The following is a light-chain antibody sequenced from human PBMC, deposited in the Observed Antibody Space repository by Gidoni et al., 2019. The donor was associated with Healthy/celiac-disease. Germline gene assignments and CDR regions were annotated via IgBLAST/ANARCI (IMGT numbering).Light chain of an antibody. J-gene: IGKJ4*01. CDR3: QQYGSSPGT. CDR2: GAS. CDR1: QSVSSSY. Sequence: EIVLTQSPGTLSLSPGERATLSCRASQSVSSSYLAWYQQKPGQAPRLLIYGASSRATGIPDRFSSSGSVTDFTLTISRLEPEDFAVYYCQQYGSSPGTFGGGTKVEIK. V-gene: IGKV3-20*01.